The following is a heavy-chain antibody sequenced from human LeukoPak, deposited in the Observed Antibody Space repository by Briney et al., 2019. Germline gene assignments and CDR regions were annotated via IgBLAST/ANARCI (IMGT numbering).Heavy chain of an antibody. CDR2: IYPADSDT. CDR3: ARQSDSDSPFDY. D-gene: IGHD2-15*01. J-gene: IGHJ4*02. Sequence: GESLKISCKVSGYSFTSYWIGWVRQMPGKGLEWMGIIYPADSDTKYSPSFQGQVTISADKSISTSYVQWSSLKASDTATYYCARQSDSDSPFDYWGQGSLVTVPS. CDR1: GYSFTSYW. V-gene: IGHV5-51*01.